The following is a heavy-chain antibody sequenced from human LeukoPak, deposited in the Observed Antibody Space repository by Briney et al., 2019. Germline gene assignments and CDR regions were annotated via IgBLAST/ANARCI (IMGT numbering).Heavy chain of an antibody. J-gene: IGHJ5*01. V-gene: IGHV3-33*06. CDR1: GFTFGSYG. D-gene: IGHD1-1*01. Sequence: GSLRLSCAASGFTFGSYGMHWVRQAPGKGLEWVAVIWYDGSNKYYADSVKGRFTISRDNSKNTLYLQMNSLRAEDTAVYYCAKHLNSHDFVGNSFSSWGQGTLVTVSS. CDR2: IWYDGSNK. CDR3: AKHLNSHDFVGNSFSS.